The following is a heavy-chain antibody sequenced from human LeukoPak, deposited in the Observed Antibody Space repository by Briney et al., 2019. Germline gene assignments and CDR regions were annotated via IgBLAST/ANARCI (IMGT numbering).Heavy chain of an antibody. D-gene: IGHD6-19*01. Sequence: SETLSLTCTVSGGSISTYYWSWIRQPPGKGLEWIGYVYYSGATNYNPSLKSRVTISLETSKNQFSLRLTSATAADTAVYYCARRVAVTGIYCFDHWGQGTPVTVSS. CDR1: GGSISTYY. V-gene: IGHV4-59*08. J-gene: IGHJ4*02. CDR2: VYYSGAT. CDR3: ARRVAVTGIYCFDH.